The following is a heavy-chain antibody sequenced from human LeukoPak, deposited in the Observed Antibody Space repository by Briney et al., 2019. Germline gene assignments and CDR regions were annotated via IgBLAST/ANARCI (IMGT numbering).Heavy chain of an antibody. CDR3: ARDIGNYYGSVYHYYFDF. CDR1: SGSVTSYY. CDR2: IYNSGNT. D-gene: IGHD3-10*01. Sequence: KPSETLSLTCTVSSGSVTSYYWNWIRQPAGKGLEWVGRIYNSGNTWYNPSLQSRVSMSIDTSKNQFSLSLASVTAADAAVYYCARDIGNYYGSVYHYYFDFWGQGIVVSVSS. J-gene: IGHJ4*02. V-gene: IGHV4-4*07.